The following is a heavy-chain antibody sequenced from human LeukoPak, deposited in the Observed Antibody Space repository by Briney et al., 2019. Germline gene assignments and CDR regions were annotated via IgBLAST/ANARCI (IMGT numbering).Heavy chain of an antibody. CDR3: AKDLSSYGDHPENFDY. D-gene: IGHD4-17*01. CDR2: ISYDGSNK. CDR1: GFTFSSYG. V-gene: IGHV3-30*18. Sequence: PGRSLKLSCAASGFTFSSYGMHWVRQAPGKGLEWVAVISYDGSNKYYADSVKGRFTISRDNSKNTLYLQMNSLRAEDTAVYYCAKDLSSYGDHPENFDYWGQGTLVTVSS. J-gene: IGHJ4*02.